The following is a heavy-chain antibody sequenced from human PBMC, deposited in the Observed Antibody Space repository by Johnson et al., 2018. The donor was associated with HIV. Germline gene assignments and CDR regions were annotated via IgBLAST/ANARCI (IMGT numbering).Heavy chain of an antibody. CDR3: ARDKGGGSDAFEI. D-gene: IGHD2-15*01. CDR1: GFTFSSYG. V-gene: IGHV3-30*19. J-gene: IGHJ3*02. Sequence: QVQLVESGGGVVQPGGSLRLSCAASGFTFSSYGMHWVRQAPGKGLEWVAFISYDGSNKYYADSVKGRFTISRDNSNNTLYLQMNSLRAEDTAVYYCARDKGGGSDAFEIWGQGTMVTVSS. CDR2: ISYDGSNK.